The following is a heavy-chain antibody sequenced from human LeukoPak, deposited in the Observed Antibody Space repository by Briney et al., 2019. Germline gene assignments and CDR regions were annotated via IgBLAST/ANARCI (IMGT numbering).Heavy chain of an antibody. D-gene: IGHD6-19*01. CDR2: INPSGGST. Sequence: ASVKVSCKASGYTFSSDSMHWVRQAPGQGLEWMGIINPSGGSTSYAQKFQGRVTMTRDTSTSTVYMELSSLRSEATAVYSCARAGAAVAGREDYWGQGTLVTVSS. V-gene: IGHV1-46*01. CDR3: ARAGAAVAGREDY. J-gene: IGHJ4*02. CDR1: GYTFSSDS.